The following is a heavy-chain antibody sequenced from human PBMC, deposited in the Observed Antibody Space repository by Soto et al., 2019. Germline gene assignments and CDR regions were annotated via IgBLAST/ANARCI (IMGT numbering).Heavy chain of an antibody. CDR2: IIPIFGTA. CDR3: ARAEDGSAFDI. J-gene: IGHJ3*02. D-gene: IGHD2-15*01. CDR1: GGTFSSYA. V-gene: IGHV1-69*01. Sequence: QVQLVQSGAEVKKPGSSVKVSCKAFGGTFSSYAISWVRQALGQGLEWMGGIIPIFGTANYAQKFQGRVTITADESTSTAYMELSSLRSEDTAVYYCARAEDGSAFDIWGQGTMVTVSS.